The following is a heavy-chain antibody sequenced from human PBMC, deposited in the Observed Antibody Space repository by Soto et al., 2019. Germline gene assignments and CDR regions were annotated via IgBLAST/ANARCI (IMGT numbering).Heavy chain of an antibody. CDR1: GFTFSSYG. V-gene: IGHV3-33*01. Sequence: GGSLRLSCAASGFTFSSYGMHWVRQAPGKGLEWVAVIWYDGSNKYYADSVKGRFTISRDNSKNTLYLQMNSLRAEDTAVYYCARDSTYYYDSSGYYPAENYFDYWGQGTLVTVSS. J-gene: IGHJ4*02. D-gene: IGHD3-22*01. CDR3: ARDSTYYYDSSGYYPAENYFDY. CDR2: IWYDGSNK.